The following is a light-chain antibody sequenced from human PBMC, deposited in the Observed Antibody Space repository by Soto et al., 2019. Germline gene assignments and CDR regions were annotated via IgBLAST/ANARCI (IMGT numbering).Light chain of an antibody. CDR1: QTISSRY. J-gene: IGKJ1*01. V-gene: IGKV3-20*01. CDR3: QQYGGSMT. Sequence: EIVLTQSPGTLSLSPGERATLSCTASQTISSRYLAWYQQKPGQPPRLLIFAASSRATGIPDNFSGSGSGTDFTLTISRLEPEDFAVYYCQQYGGSMTFGQGTKVDNK. CDR2: AAS.